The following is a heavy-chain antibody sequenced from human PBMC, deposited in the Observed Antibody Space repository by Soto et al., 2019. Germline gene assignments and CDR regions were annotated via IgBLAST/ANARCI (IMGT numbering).Heavy chain of an antibody. Sequence: QVQLQESGPGLVKPSGTLSLTCAVSSGSISGSNWWSWVRQPPGKGLEWIGEIYHSGSTNYNPSLKSRVTISVDKSKNQFSLKLSSVTAADTAVYYCARVGDDCSSTSCYVWFDPWGQGTLVTVSS. CDR3: ARVGDDCSSTSCYVWFDP. D-gene: IGHD2-2*01. CDR1: SGSISGSNW. J-gene: IGHJ5*02. CDR2: IYHSGST. V-gene: IGHV4-4*02.